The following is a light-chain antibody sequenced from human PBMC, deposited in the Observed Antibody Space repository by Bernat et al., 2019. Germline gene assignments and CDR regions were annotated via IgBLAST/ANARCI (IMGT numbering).Light chain of an antibody. Sequence: QSALTRPASVSGSPGQSVTISCTGTNSDIGAYDHVSWYQQHPGKVPKLIIFEVSGRPSGVSNRFSASKSGNTASLTISGLQAEDEADYYCCSHAGGRTFWVFGGGTRLTVL. CDR2: EVS. V-gene: IGLV2-23*02. CDR1: NSDIGAYDH. J-gene: IGLJ3*02. CDR3: CSHAGGRTFWV.